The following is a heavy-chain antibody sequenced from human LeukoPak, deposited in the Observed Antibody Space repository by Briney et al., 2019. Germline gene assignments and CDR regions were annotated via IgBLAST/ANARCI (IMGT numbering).Heavy chain of an antibody. CDR2: INHSGST. V-gene: IGHV4-34*01. D-gene: IGHD3-22*01. CDR1: GGSFSGYY. Sequence: SETLPLTCAVYGGSFSGYYWSWIRQPPGKGLEWIGEINHSGSTNYNPSLKSRVTISVDTSKNQFSLKLSSVTAADTAVYYCARVTYYYDSSGYPWGQGTLVTVSS. J-gene: IGHJ5*02. CDR3: ARVTYYYDSSGYP.